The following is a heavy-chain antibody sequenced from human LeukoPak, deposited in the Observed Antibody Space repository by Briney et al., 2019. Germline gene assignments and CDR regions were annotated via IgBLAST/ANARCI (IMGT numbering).Heavy chain of an antibody. Sequence: SETLSLTCTVSGGSISSTNYFWGWFRQPPGKGLEWIGSIHYTRSPYYNPSRKSRVTISVDTTKNQVSMKLISVTAADTAVHYCARQRRDGSSAFDPWGQGTRVTVSS. CDR1: GGSISSTNYF. CDR3: ARQRRDGSSAFDP. D-gene: IGHD6-13*01. CDR2: IHYTRSP. J-gene: IGHJ5*02. V-gene: IGHV4-39*01.